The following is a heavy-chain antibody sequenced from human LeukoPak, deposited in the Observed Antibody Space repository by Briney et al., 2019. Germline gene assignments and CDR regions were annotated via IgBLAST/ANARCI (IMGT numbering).Heavy chain of an antibody. D-gene: IGHD3-22*01. CDR3: VSGMIEFDY. V-gene: IGHV3-48*04. Sequence: GGSLRLSCAASGFTFSSYSMNWVRQAPGKGLEWVSYISSSGSTIYYADSVKGRFTISRDNAKNSLYLQMNSLRVEDTSVYYCVSGMIEFDYWGQGTRVTVSS. J-gene: IGHJ4*02. CDR1: GFTFSSYS. CDR2: ISSSGSTI.